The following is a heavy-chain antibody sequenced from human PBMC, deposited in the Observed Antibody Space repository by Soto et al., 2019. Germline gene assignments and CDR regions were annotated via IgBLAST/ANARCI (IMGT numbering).Heavy chain of an antibody. V-gene: IGHV3-30*03. D-gene: IGHD3-10*01. CDR3: ARVESSGAAKYFIDY. J-gene: IGHJ4*02. CDR1: GFTFQNYS. Sequence: QVQLVESGGGVVQPGRSLRLSCAASGFTFQNYSMHWVRQAPGKGLEWVAVTSYDGGKNFYADSVKGRFIISRDNSKNTLYLQMNSLRAGDTAIYYCARVESSGAAKYFIDYWGQGTLVTVSS. CDR2: TSYDGGKN.